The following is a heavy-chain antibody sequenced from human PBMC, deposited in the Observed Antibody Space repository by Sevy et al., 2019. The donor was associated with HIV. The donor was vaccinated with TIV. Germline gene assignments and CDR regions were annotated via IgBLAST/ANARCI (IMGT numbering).Heavy chain of an antibody. D-gene: IGHD3-22*01. CDR1: GYTLSRLS. CDR3: ATAKDYYENSGDPFDY. J-gene: IGHJ4*02. V-gene: IGHV1-24*01. CDR2: FDPENDET. Sequence: ASVKVSCKVSGYTLSRLSMHWVRQGPGKGLEWMGRFDPENDETIYAQKFQGRVTMTGDTSTDKAYMELSSLRFEDTAVYYCATAKDYYENSGDPFDYWGQGTLVTVSS.